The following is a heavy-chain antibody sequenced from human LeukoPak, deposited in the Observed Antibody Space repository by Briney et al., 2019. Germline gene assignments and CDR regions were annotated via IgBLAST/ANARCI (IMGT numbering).Heavy chain of an antibody. Sequence: PGRSLRLSCATSGFTFSDYAMHWVRQVPGKGLEWVSGITWNSDGIDYADSVKGRFTISRDNAKNSLFLQMNSLRTEDTALYYCARDNRDDSGWSPGAHWGQGILVTVSS. V-gene: IGHV3-9*01. CDR1: GFTFSDYA. CDR2: ITWNSDGI. CDR3: ARDNRDDSGWSPGAH. D-gene: IGHD6-13*01. J-gene: IGHJ4*02.